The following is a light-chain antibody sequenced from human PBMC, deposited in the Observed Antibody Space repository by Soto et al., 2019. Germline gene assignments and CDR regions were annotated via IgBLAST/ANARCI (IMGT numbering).Light chain of an antibody. V-gene: IGKV3-15*01. J-gene: IGKJ1*01. CDR1: RNIYYN. CDR3: LQYHNLWA. CDR2: RAS. Sequence: ILMTQSPATVSVSPGESATLSCRASRNIYYNVAWHQHRPGQAPRLLIYRASTRAPGVPARFSGSGSGTEFTLTISSLQPEDFTVYSCLQYHNLWAFGQGTKVEI.